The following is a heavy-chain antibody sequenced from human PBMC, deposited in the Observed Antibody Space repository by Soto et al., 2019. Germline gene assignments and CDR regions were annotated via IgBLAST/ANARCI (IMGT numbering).Heavy chain of an antibody. CDR1: GFTFSSYG. CDR3: ARGHYDLSDI. V-gene: IGHV3-33*01. J-gene: IGHJ3*02. CDR2: IWYDGSNK. Sequence: QVQLVESGGGVVQPGRSLRLSCAASGFTFSSYGMHWVRQAPGKGLEWVAVIWYDGSNKYYADSVKGRFTISRDNSKNTLYLQMNSLRAADTAVYYCARGHYDLSDIWGQGTMVTVSS. D-gene: IGHD3-22*01.